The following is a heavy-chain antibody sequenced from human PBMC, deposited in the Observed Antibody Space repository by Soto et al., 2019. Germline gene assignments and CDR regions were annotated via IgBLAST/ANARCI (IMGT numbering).Heavy chain of an antibody. CDR2: IYPGDSDT. D-gene: IGHD4-17*01. CDR1: GYSFTRYW. CDR3: ARHVDYGGNGQYYYGMDV. Sequence: PGESLKISCKGSGYSFTRYWIGWVRQMPGKGLEWMGIIYPGDSDTRYSPSFQGQFTISADKSISTAYLQWSSLKASDTAMYYCARHVDYGGNGQYYYGMDVWGQGTTVTVSS. J-gene: IGHJ6*02. V-gene: IGHV5-51*01.